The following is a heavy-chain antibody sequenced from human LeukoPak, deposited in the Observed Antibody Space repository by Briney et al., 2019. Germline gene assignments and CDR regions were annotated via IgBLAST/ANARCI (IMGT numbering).Heavy chain of an antibody. CDR3: ARGFYGDNWFDP. V-gene: IGHV3-53*04. D-gene: IGHD4-17*01. Sequence: PGGSLRLSCTASGFTVRGNYMRWVRQSPGKGLDWVSDIYSGCSTYYADSVKGRFTVSRHNSQNTPYLQMNSLKIEDTAMYYCARGFYGDNWFDPWGQGTLVTVSS. J-gene: IGHJ5*02. CDR1: GFTVRGNY. CDR2: IYSGCST.